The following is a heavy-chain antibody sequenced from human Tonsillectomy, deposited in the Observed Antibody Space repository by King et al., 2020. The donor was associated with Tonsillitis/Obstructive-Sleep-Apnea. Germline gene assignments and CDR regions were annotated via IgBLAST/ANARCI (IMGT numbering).Heavy chain of an antibody. CDR2: IYPGDSDT. CDR1: GYSFTSYW. J-gene: IGHJ5*02. D-gene: IGHD3-16*01. V-gene: IGHV5-51*01. CDR3: ARRDAGDHYGYVS. Sequence: QLVQSGAEVKKPGESLKISCKGSGYSFTSYWIAWVRQMPGKGLEYMGLIYPGDSDTRSSPSFQGQVTISADKSIRTAYLQWSSLKASDTAMYYCARRDAGDHYGYVSWGQGTLVTVSS.